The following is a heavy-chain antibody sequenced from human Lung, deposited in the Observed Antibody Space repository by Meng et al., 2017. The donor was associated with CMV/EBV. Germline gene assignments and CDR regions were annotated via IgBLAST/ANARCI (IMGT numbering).Heavy chain of an antibody. V-gene: IGHV3-21*04. D-gene: IGHD2-21*01. CDR1: GFTLNTHT. Sequence: GGSXRLXXAASGFTLNTHTMNWVRQAPGKGLQWVSSIASSSRHMFYADSVKGRFTISRDNAKNSLYLQMDSLRAEDTAVYYCARDLSVAGDMGLNWYFDLXGRGXLVTVSS. J-gene: IGHJ2*01. CDR2: IASSSRHM. CDR3: ARDLSVAGDMGLNWYFDL.